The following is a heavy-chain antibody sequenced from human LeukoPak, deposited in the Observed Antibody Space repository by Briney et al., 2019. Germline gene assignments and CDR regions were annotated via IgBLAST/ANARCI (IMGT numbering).Heavy chain of an antibody. CDR2: ISSSSSTI. D-gene: IGHD4-17*01. Sequence: GGSLRLSCAASGFTFSSYSMNWVRQAPGKGLEWVSYISSSSSTIYYADSVKGRFTISRDNAKNSLYLQMNSLRAEDTAVYYCARVGSRADYGDSRYYYYYYGMDVWDQGTTVTVSS. V-gene: IGHV3-48*01. CDR3: ARVGSRADYGDSRYYYYYYGMDV. CDR1: GFTFSSYS. J-gene: IGHJ6*02.